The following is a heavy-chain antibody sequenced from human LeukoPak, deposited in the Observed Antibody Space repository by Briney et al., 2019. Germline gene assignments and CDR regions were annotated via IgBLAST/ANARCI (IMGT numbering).Heavy chain of an antibody. CDR2: ISWNSGSI. J-gene: IGHJ4*02. D-gene: IGHD2-2*01. CDR3: ARGYCSSSSCPRGFDY. CDR1: GFTFDDYA. Sequence: GRSLRLSCAASGFTFDDYAMHWVRQAPGKGLEWVSGISWNSGSIGYADSVKGRFTISRDNSKNTLYLQMGSQRAEDMAVYYCARGYCSSSSCPRGFDYWGLGTLVTVSS. V-gene: IGHV3-9*03.